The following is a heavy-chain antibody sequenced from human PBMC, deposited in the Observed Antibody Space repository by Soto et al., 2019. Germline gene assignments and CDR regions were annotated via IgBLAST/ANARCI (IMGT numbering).Heavy chain of an antibody. CDR1: GFTFSSYA. Sequence: PGGSLRLSCAASGFTFSSYAMSWVRQAPGKGLEWVSGISWNSGSIGYADSVKGRFTISRDNAKNSLYLQMNSLRAEDTALYYCAKDIALGGSSWPQGAFDIWGQGTMVTVSS. CDR2: ISWNSGSI. D-gene: IGHD6-13*01. CDR3: AKDIALGGSSWPQGAFDI. J-gene: IGHJ3*02. V-gene: IGHV3-9*01.